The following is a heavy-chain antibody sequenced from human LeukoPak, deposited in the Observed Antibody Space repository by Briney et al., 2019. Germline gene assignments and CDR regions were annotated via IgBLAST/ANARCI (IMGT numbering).Heavy chain of an antibody. V-gene: IGHV3-30*04. CDR3: ARAFRAAAYYMDV. Sequence: QTGGSLRLSCAASGFTFSSYAMHWVRQAPGKGLEWVAVISYDGSNKYYADSVKGRFTISRDNSKNTLYLQMNSLRAEDTAVYYCARAFRAAAYYMDVWGKGTTVTVSS. CDR1: GFTFSSYA. D-gene: IGHD6-13*01. CDR2: ISYDGSNK. J-gene: IGHJ6*03.